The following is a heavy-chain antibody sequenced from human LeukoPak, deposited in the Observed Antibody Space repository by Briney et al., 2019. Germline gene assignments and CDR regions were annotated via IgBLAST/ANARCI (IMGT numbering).Heavy chain of an antibody. CDR2: IYSGGST. J-gene: IGHJ4*02. V-gene: IGHV3-53*04. Sequence: GGSLRLSCAASGFAVSSNYMSWVRQAPGKGLEWVSVIYSGGSTYYADSVKGRFTISRHNSKNTLYLQMNSLRAEDTAVYYCARTVAGTLFDYWGQGTLVTVSS. CDR3: ARTVAGTLFDY. D-gene: IGHD6-19*01. CDR1: GFAVSSNY.